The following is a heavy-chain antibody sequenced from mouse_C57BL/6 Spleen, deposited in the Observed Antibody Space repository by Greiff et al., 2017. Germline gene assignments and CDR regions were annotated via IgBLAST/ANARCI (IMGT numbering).Heavy chain of an antibody. D-gene: IGHD2-3*01. CDR3: ARRWGHWYFDV. Sequence: VQLQQPGAELVKPGASVKISCKASGYTFTNYWMDWVKQRPGQGLEWIGDIYPYNGGTNYNQKFKGKATLTVDKSSSTAYMELRSLTSEASAVYYCARRWGHWYFDVWGTGTTVTVSS. CDR1: GYTFTNYW. V-gene: IGHV1S126*01. J-gene: IGHJ1*03. CDR2: IYPYNGGT.